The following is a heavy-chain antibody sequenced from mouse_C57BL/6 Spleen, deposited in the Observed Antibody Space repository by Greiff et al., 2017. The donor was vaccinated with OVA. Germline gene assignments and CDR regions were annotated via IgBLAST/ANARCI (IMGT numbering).Heavy chain of an antibody. D-gene: IGHD2-2*01. J-gene: IGHJ4*01. CDR3: ARGVRGYAMDY. V-gene: IGHV1-69*01. CDR1: GYTFTSYW. Sequence: QVQLQQPGAELVMPGASVKLSCKASGYTFTSYWMHWVKQRPGHGLEWIGEIDPSDSYTNYNQKFKGKSTLTVDKSSSTAYMQLSSLTSEDSAVYYCARGVRGYAMDYWGQGTSVTVSA. CDR2: IDPSDSYT.